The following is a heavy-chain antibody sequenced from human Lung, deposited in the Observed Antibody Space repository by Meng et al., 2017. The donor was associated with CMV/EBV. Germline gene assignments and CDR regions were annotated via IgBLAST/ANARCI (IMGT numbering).Heavy chain of an antibody. Sequence: EFXKISXAASAFTFSSYSMNWVRQAPGKGLECVSSISSSSSYIYYADSVKGRFTISRDNAKNSLYLQMNSLRAEDTAVYYCARDAVRYCSSTSCYGPPKQQLVEYAYWGQGTLVTVSS. CDR2: ISSSSSYI. CDR1: AFTFSSYS. CDR3: ARDAVRYCSSTSCYGPPKQQLVEYAY. V-gene: IGHV3-21*01. D-gene: IGHD2-2*01. J-gene: IGHJ4*02.